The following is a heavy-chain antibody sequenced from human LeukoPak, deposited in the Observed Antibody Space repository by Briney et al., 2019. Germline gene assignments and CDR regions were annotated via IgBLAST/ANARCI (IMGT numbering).Heavy chain of an antibody. CDR1: GFIFSSYW. CDR3: ARDAFDI. Sequence: GGSLRLSCVASGFIFSSYWMSWVRQAPGKGLEWVSYISSSSSTIYYADSVKGRFTISRDNAKNSLYLQMNSLRAEDTAVYYCARDAFDIWGQGTMVTVSS. V-gene: IGHV3-48*01. J-gene: IGHJ3*02. CDR2: ISSSSSTI.